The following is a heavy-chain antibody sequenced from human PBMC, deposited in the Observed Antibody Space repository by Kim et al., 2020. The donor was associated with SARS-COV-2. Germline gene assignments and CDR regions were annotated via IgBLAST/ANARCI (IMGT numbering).Heavy chain of an antibody. V-gene: IGHV3-23*05. CDR2: T. J-gene: IGHJ1*01. CDR3: AKNRGVGAPAD. Sequence: TYYAHTVKGRFPSSRDNSHNTLFLQVNSLRAEDTAVYYCAKNRGVGAPADWGQGTLVTVSS. D-gene: IGHD1-26*01.